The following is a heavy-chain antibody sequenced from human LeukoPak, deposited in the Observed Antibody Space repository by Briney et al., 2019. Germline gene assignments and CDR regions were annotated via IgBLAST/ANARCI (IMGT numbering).Heavy chain of an antibody. J-gene: IGHJ4*02. D-gene: IGHD3-22*01. Sequence: SETLSLTCTVSGYSISSGYYWGWIRQPPGKGLEWIGSIYHSGSTYYNPSLKSRVTISVDTSKNQFSLKLSFVTAADTAVYYCARSRRKTYYYDSSADYWGQGTLVTVSS. CDR1: GYSISSGYY. V-gene: IGHV4-38-2*02. CDR3: ARSRRKTYYYDSSADY. CDR2: IYHSGST.